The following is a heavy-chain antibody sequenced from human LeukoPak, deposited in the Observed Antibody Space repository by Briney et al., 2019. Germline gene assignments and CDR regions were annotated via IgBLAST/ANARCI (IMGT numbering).Heavy chain of an antibody. Sequence: GESLKISCKGSGYSFTSYWIGWVRQTPGKGLEWMGIIYPGDSDTRYSPSFQGQVTISADKSISTAYLQWSSLKASDTAMYYCARVEDSSSWTNWFDPWGQGTLVTVSS. J-gene: IGHJ5*02. D-gene: IGHD6-13*01. CDR3: ARVEDSSSWTNWFDP. CDR2: IYPGDSDT. CDR1: GYSFTSYW. V-gene: IGHV5-51*01.